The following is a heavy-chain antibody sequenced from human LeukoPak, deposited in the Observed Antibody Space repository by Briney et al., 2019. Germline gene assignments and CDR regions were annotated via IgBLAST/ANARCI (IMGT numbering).Heavy chain of an antibody. D-gene: IGHD2-2*01. CDR3: ATPIVVVPAAIPDAFDI. CDR1: GGTFISYA. CDR2: IIPIFGTA. J-gene: IGHJ3*02. Sequence: ASVKVSCKASGGTFISYAISWVRQAPGQGLEWMGGIIPIFGTANYAQKFQGRVTITADESTSTAYMELSSLRSEDTAVYYCATPIVVVPAAIPDAFDIWGQGTMVTVSS. V-gene: IGHV1-69*13.